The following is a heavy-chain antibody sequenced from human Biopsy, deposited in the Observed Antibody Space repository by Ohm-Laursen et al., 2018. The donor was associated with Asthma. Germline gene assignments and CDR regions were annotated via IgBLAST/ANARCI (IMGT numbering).Heavy chain of an antibody. CDR1: GDSIDSGDYS. V-gene: IGHV4-30-2*06. CDR3: ARGWNCGGDCYSLDS. D-gene: IGHD2-21*02. CDR2: IYRNGDT. J-gene: IGHJ4*02. Sequence: SQTLSLTCAVSGDSIDSGDYSWTWIRQSPGVGLEWIGYIYRNGDTYYNPTLKNRVTISIDRSKNQFSLRLRSVTAADTAEYYCARGWNCGGDCYSLDSWGQGTLVTVSS.